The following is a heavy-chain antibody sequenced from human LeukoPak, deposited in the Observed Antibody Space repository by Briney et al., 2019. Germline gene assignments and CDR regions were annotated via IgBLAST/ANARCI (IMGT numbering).Heavy chain of an antibody. CDR1: GYTFSSYG. Sequence: SVKVSCKASGYTFSSYGISWVRQAPGRGLEWMGGIIPIFGTANYAQKFQGRVTITADESTSTAYMELSSLRSEDTAVYYCASPVLLWFGERKAFDIWGQGTMVTVSS. V-gene: IGHV1-69*13. D-gene: IGHD3-10*01. J-gene: IGHJ3*02. CDR2: IIPIFGTA. CDR3: ASPVLLWFGERKAFDI.